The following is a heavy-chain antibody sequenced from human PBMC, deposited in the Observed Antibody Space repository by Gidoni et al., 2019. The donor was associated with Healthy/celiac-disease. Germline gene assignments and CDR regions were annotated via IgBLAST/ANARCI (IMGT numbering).Heavy chain of an antibody. J-gene: IGHJ6*02. V-gene: IGHV3-30*02. CDR1: GVHFSSYG. Sequence: QVQLVEAGGGVVQPGRSLRLSCAAYGVHFSSYGMHWVRQAPGKGLGWVAFIRYDGSHKYYADSVKGRFTISRDNSKNTLYLQMHRLRAEDTAVYYCAKGGQSSSSAYYYYGMDVWGQGTTVTVSS. D-gene: IGHD6-6*01. CDR3: AKGGQSSSSAYYYYGMDV. CDR2: IRYDGSHK.